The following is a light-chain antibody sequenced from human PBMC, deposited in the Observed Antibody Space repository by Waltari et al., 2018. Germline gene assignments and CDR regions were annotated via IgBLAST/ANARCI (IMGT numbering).Light chain of an antibody. CDR2: LNSYGRH. J-gene: IGLJ2*01. Sequence: QLVLTQSPSASASLGASVTLTSTLSRGHSSYAIAWHQLQPEKGPRYLMKLNSYGRHSKGEGIPDRFSVSSSAAERYLTISSLQSEDEADYYCQTWGTGTVVVGGGTKLTVL. CDR3: QTWGTGTVV. V-gene: IGLV4-69*01. CDR1: RGHSSYA.